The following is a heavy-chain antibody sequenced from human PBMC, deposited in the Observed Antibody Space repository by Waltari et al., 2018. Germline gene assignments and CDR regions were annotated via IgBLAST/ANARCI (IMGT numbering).Heavy chain of an antibody. J-gene: IGHJ6*02. D-gene: IGHD4-4*01. CDR1: GGPFRSYA. CDR3: ARARRVTVTYYYYGMDV. Sequence: QVQLVQSGAEVKKPGSSVKVSCKASGGPFRSYAISWVRQAPGQGLEWMGGIIPIFGTANYAQKFQGRVTITADESTSTAYMELSSLRSEDTAVYYCARARRVTVTYYYYGMDVWGQGTTVTVSS. V-gene: IGHV1-69*01. CDR2: IIPIFGTA.